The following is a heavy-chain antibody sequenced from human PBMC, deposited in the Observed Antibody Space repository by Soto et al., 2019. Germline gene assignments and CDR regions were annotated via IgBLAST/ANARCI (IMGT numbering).Heavy chain of an antibody. CDR3: ARDGLSMTTVTTNRNGMDV. CDR2: IWYDGSNK. CDR1: GFTFSSYG. V-gene: IGHV3-33*01. Sequence: QVQLVESGGGVVQPARSLRLSCAASGFTFSSYGMHWVRQAPGKGLEWVAVIWYDGSNKYYADSVKGRFTISRDNSKNTLYLQMNRLRADDTAVYYCARDGLSMTTVTTNRNGMDVWGQGTTVTVSS. D-gene: IGHD4-17*01. J-gene: IGHJ6*02.